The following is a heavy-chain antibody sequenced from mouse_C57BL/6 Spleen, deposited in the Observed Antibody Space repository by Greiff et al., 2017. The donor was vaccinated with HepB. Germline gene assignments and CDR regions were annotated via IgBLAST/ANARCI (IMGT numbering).Heavy chain of an antibody. J-gene: IGHJ4*01. CDR2: IDPNSGGT. CDR1: GYTFTSYW. V-gene: IGHV1-72*01. D-gene: IGHD2-5*01. Sequence: QVHVKQSGAELVKPGASVKLSCKASGYTFTSYWMHWVKQRPGRGLEWIGRIDPNSGGTKYNEKFKSKATLTVDKPSSTAYMQLSSLTSEDSAVYYCARPSYSNYAYYAMDYWGQGTSVTVSS. CDR3: ARPSYSNYAYYAMDY.